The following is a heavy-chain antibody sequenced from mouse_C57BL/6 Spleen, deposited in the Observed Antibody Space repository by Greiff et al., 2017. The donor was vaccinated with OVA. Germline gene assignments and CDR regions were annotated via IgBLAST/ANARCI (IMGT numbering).Heavy chain of an antibody. CDR3: ARPIYDGYYEFAY. J-gene: IGHJ3*01. Sequence: LQESDAELVKPGASVKISCKVSGYTFTDHTIHWMKQRPEQGLEWIGYIYPRDGSTKYNEKFKGKATLTADKSSSTAYMQLNSLTSEDSAVYFCARPIYDGYYEFAYWGQGTLVTVSA. CDR1: GYTFTDHT. CDR2: IYPRDGST. V-gene: IGHV1-78*01. D-gene: IGHD2-3*01.